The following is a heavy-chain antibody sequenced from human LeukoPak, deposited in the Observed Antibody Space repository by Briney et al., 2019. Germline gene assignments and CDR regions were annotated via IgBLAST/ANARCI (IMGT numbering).Heavy chain of an antibody. CDR3: ARDRRGGYCSGNTCYSGFDY. CDR1: GFTFSTSG. CDR2: TSSDESEK. V-gene: IGHV3-30*03. D-gene: IGHD2-15*01. Sequence: GGSLRLSCTASGFTFSTSGMHWLRQAPGKGLEWVAVTSSDESEKHHADSVKGRFTISRDNSKNTLYLQMNSLRSEDTAVYYCARDRRGGYCSGNTCYSGFDYWGQGTLVTVSS. J-gene: IGHJ4*02.